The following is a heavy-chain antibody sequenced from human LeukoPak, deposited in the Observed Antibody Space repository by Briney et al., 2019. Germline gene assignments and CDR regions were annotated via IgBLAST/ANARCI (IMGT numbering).Heavy chain of an antibody. Sequence: GGSLRLSCAASGFIFNSYSMNWVRQAPGKGLEWVSYISSSSRTVYYADSVKGRFTISRDNSKNTLYLQMNSLRTEDTAGYYCARGAPPDYWGQGALVTVSS. J-gene: IGHJ4*02. V-gene: IGHV3-48*01. CDR3: ARGAPPDY. CDR2: ISSSSRTV. CDR1: GFIFNSYS.